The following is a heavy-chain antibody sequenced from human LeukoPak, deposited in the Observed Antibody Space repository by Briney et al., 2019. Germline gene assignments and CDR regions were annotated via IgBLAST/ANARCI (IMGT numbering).Heavy chain of an antibody. CDR1: GYSFTSYW. V-gene: IGHV5-51*01. CDR3: ARRIRGSGSYSFDY. Sequence: GESLKISCKGSGYSFTSYWIGWVRKLPGKGLEWMGFIYPGDSDTRYSPSFQGQVTISADKSISTAYLQWSSLKASDTAMYYCARRIRGSGSYSFDYWGQGTLVTVSS. D-gene: IGHD3-10*01. J-gene: IGHJ4*02. CDR2: IYPGDSDT.